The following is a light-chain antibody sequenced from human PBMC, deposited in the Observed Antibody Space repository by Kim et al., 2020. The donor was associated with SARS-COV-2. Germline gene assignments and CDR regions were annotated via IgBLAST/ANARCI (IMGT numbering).Light chain of an antibody. CDR3: VQGAHWHKT. Sequence: QPASLPCRSRQIRVSSNGNFYLSWFQQRPGQSPRRLIYNSSNRVCGVPDRFRGSGSGTDFTLNLNRVEAEGVGIYYCVQGAHWHKTFGQGTKLEI. CDR2: NSS. V-gene: IGKV2-30*01. CDR1: QIRVSSNGNFY. J-gene: IGKJ2*01.